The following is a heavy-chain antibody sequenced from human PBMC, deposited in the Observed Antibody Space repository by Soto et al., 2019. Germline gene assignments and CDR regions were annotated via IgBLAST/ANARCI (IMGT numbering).Heavy chain of an antibody. CDR3: AKGIAAAGTGGYYFDY. D-gene: IGHD6-13*01. CDR2: ISGSGGST. Sequence: VGSLRLSCAASGFTFSSYATSWVRQAPGKGLEWVSAISGSGGSTYYADSVKGRFTISRDNSKNTLYLQMNSLRAEDTAVYYCAKGIAAAGTGGYYFDYWGQGTLVTVSS. CDR1: GFTFSSYA. V-gene: IGHV3-23*01. J-gene: IGHJ4*02.